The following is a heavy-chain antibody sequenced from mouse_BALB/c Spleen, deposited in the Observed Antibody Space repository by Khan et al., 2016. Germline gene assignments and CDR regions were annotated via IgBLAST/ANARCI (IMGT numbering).Heavy chain of an antibody. Sequence: VQLKQSGAELVKPGASVKLSCTASGFNIKDTYMHWVKQRPEQGLAWIGRIDPANGNTKYDPKFQGKATITADTSSNTAYLQLSSLTSEDTAVYYCASPYYGSSYGDYWGQGTTLTVSS. D-gene: IGHD1-1*01. CDR2: IDPANGNT. CDR1: GFNIKDTY. J-gene: IGHJ2*01. CDR3: ASPYYGSSYGDY. V-gene: IGHV14-3*02.